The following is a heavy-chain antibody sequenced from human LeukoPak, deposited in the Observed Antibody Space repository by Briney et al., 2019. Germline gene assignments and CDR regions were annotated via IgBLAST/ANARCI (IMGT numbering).Heavy chain of an antibody. V-gene: IGHV1-46*01. CDR2: INPSGSNS. CDR3: ARSGSSTSCPRDY. Sequence: ASVKVSCKASGYTFTNYYMHWVRQAPGQGLEWMGIINPSGSNSTYAQKLQGRVTMTRDTSTSTVYMELSSLRFEDTAVYYCARSGSSTSCPRDYWGQGTLVTVAS. CDR1: GYTFTNYY. D-gene: IGHD2-2*01. J-gene: IGHJ4*02.